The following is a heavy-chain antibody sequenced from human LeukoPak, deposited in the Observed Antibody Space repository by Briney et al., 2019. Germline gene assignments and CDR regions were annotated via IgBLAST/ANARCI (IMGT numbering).Heavy chain of an antibody. CDR1: GGSISSGDHY. CDR2: IYYSGTT. Sequence: SETLSLTCTVSGGSISSGDHYWSWIRQPPGKGLEWIGYIYYSGTTYCNTSLRGRVTISVDTSKNQFSLRLRSVTAADTAVYYCARNMVRGDWVDYWGQGTLVTVSS. V-gene: IGHV4-30-4*01. CDR3: ARNMVRGDWVDY. D-gene: IGHD3-10*01. J-gene: IGHJ4*02.